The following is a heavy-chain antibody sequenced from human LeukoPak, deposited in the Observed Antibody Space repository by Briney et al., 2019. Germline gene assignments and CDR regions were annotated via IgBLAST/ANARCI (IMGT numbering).Heavy chain of an antibody. D-gene: IGHD1-26*01. CDR1: GFTFSGYE. V-gene: IGHV3-48*03. CDR2: ISESGDTI. Sequence: GGSLRLSCAASGFTFSGYEMNWVRQAPGKGLERVAFISESGDTIYYTDSVKGRFTISRDNAKNSVYLQMNSLRAEDTAMYYCARDGIGVGSTKLDHWGQGSLVTVSS. CDR3: ARDGIGVGSTKLDH. J-gene: IGHJ5*02.